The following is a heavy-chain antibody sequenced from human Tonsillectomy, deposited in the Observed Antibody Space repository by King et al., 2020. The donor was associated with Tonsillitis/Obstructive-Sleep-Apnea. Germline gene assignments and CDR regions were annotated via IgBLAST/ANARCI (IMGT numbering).Heavy chain of an antibody. CDR3: ARGRPIYCSGGSCYSVFDY. Sequence: VQLVESGGGLVQPGGSLRLSCAASGFTFSSYSMNWVRQAPGKGLEWVSYISSSSSTIDYADSVKGRFTISRDKAKNSLYLQRNSLRDEDTAVYYCARGRPIYCSGGSCYSVFDYWGQGTLVTVSS. CDR1: GFTFSSYS. V-gene: IGHV3-48*02. CDR2: ISSSSSTI. D-gene: IGHD2-15*01. J-gene: IGHJ4*02.